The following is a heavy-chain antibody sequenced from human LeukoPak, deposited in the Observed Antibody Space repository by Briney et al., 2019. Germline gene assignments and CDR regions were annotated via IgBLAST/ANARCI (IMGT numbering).Heavy chain of an antibody. CDR1: GGSISSGDYY. CDR3: ARGGYSSSPQYNWFDP. CDR2: IYYSGST. Sequence: PSETLSLTCTVSGGSISSGDYYWSWIRPPPGKGLEWIGYIYYSGSTYYNPSLKSRVTISVDTSKNQFSLKLSSVTAADTAVYYCARGGYSSSPQYNWFDPWGQGTLVTVSS. D-gene: IGHD6-13*01. V-gene: IGHV4-30-4*01. J-gene: IGHJ5*02.